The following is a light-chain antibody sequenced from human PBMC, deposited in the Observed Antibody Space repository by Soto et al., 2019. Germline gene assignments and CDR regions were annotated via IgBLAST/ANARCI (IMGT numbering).Light chain of an antibody. CDR3: LQYGTPWWT. CDR1: QTVTANY. CDR2: GAS. J-gene: IGKJ1*01. V-gene: IGKV3-20*01. Sequence: EIVLTQSPGTLSLSPGERVTLSCRASQTVTANYLAWYHQKPGQSPGILIYGASNRATGIQDRFSSSGSGTDFTLTVSRLEPEDFAVYYCLQYGTPWWTFGQGAREEIK.